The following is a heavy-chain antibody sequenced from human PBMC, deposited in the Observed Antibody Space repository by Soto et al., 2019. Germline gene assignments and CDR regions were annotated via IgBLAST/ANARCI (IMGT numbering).Heavy chain of an antibody. CDR1: GFMFSSHS. Sequence: QVQLVESGGGVVQPGRSLRLSCAASGFMFSSHSMHWIRQAPGKGLEWVAVIWYDGSNKYYADSVKGRFTISRDNSKNTLYLQMNSLRVEDTAVYYCGPDTLDYWGQGTLVTVSS. V-gene: IGHV3-33*01. J-gene: IGHJ4*02. CDR2: IWYDGSNK. CDR3: GPDTLDY.